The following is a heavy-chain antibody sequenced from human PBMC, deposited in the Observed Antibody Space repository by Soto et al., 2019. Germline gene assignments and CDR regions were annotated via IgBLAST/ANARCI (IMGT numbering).Heavy chain of an antibody. CDR1: GGSISSSSYY. V-gene: IGHV4-39*07. CDR2: TYYSGST. Sequence: SETLSLTCTVSGGSISSSSYYWGWIRQPPGKGLEWIGSTYYSGSTYYNPSLKSRVTISVDTSKNQFSLKLSSVTAADTAVYYCASGLSPEQLVGDPGAFDIWGQGTMVTVSS. J-gene: IGHJ3*02. CDR3: ASGLSPEQLVGDPGAFDI. D-gene: IGHD6-13*01.